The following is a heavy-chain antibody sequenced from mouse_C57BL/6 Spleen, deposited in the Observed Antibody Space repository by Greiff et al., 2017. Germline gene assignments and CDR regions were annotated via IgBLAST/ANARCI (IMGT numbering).Heavy chain of an antibody. CDR3: TRGVTTLSYFDY. V-gene: IGHV15-2*01. CDR2: ILPSIGRT. CDR1: DSEVFPIAY. Sequence: QVQLKESGSELRSPGSSVQLSCKDFDSEVFPIAYMSWVRQKPGHGFEWIGGILPSIGRTIYGEKFEDKATLDADTLSNTAYLELNSLTSEDSAVYYCTRGVTTLSYFDYWGQGTTRTGSS. D-gene: IGHD2-12*01. J-gene: IGHJ2*01.